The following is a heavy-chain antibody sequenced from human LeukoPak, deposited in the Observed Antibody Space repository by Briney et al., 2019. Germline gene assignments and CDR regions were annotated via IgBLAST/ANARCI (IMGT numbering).Heavy chain of an antibody. CDR1: GCSISSSSYY. Sequence: SETLSLTCTVSGCSISSSSYYWGWLRQPPGKGLEWIGSIYYSGSTYYNPSLKSRVTISVDTSKNQFSLKLSSVTAADTAVYYCARTYNWSYPRMFDYWGQGTLVTVSS. CDR3: ARTYNWSYPRMFDY. D-gene: IGHD1-7*01. CDR2: IYYSGST. J-gene: IGHJ4*02. V-gene: IGHV4-39*01.